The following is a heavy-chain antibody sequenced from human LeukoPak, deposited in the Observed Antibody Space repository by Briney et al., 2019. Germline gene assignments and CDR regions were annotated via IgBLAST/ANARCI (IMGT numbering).Heavy chain of an antibody. CDR3: ARPPGSGYSFDY. J-gene: IGHJ4*02. CDR2: MNPNSGNT. V-gene: IGHV1-8*01. D-gene: IGHD3-22*01. Sequence: ASVKVSCKASGYTFTSYDINWVRQATGQGLEWMGWMNPNSGNTGYAQKFQGRVTMTRNTSISTAYMELSSLRSEDTAVHYCARPPGSGYSFDYWGQGTLVTVSS. CDR1: GYTFTSYD.